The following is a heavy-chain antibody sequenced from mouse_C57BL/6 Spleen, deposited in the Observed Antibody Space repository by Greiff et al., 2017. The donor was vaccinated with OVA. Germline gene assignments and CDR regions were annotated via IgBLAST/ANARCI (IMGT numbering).Heavy chain of an antibody. D-gene: IGHD1-1*01. J-gene: IGHJ2*01. CDR3: ARIPFITTVVAPFDY. CDR1: GYTFTDYY. V-gene: IGHV1-26*01. Sequence: EVQLQQSGPELVKPGASVKISCKASGYTFTDYYMNWVKQSHGKSLEWIGDINPNNGGTSYNQKFKGKATLTVDKSSSTAYMELRSLTSEDSAVYYCARIPFITTVVAPFDYWGQGTTLTVSS. CDR2: INPNNGGT.